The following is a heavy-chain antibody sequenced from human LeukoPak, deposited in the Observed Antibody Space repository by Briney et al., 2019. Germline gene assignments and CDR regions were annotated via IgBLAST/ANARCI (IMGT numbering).Heavy chain of an antibody. CDR1: GFTFDDYA. D-gene: IGHD5-18*01. CDR3: AKDIGYSYGYYYYYGMDV. Sequence: GGSLRLSCAASGFTFDDYAMHWVRQAPGKGLEWVSGISWNSGSIGYADSVKGRFTISRDNAKNSLYLQMNSLRAEDTASYYCAKDIGYSYGYYYYYGMDVWGQGTTVTVSS. V-gene: IGHV3-9*01. CDR2: ISWNSGSI. J-gene: IGHJ6*02.